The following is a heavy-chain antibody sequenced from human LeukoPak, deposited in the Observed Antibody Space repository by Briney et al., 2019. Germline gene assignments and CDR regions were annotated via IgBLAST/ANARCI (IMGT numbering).Heavy chain of an antibody. D-gene: IGHD2-8*01. CDR2: INPSGGST. CDR3: ARDIAPSMYANYFDY. J-gene: IGHJ4*02. V-gene: IGHV1-46*01. CDR1: GYTFTSYY. Sequence: ASVKVSCKASGYTFTSYYMHWVRQAPGQGLEWMGIINPSGGSTSYAQKFQGRVTMTRDMSTSTVYIELSSLRSEDTAVYYCARDIAPSMYANYFDYWGQGILVTVSS.